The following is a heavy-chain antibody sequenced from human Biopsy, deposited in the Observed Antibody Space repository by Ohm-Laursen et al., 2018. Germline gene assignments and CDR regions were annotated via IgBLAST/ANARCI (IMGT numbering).Heavy chain of an antibody. D-gene: IGHD1-26*01. CDR2: IYTSGSP. Sequence: GTLSLTCAVSGDSINNYYWSWIRQPAGKGLEWIGRIYTSGSPNYNLSLESRVTMSVDTSKNQFSLNLRSVTAADTAVYYCAGGTGRYYVYGAFDIWGQGTVVTVSS. V-gene: IGHV4-4*07. J-gene: IGHJ3*02. CDR3: AGGTGRYYVYGAFDI. CDR1: GDSINNYY.